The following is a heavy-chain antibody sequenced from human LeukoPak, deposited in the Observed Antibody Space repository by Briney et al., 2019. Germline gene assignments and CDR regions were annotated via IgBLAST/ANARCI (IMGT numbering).Heavy chain of an antibody. V-gene: IGHV3-53*05. CDR1: GFTVSSNY. CDR2: IYSGGST. J-gene: IGHJ4*02. D-gene: IGHD6-13*01. CDR3: AKVQRQLAYYFDY. Sequence: GGSLRLSCAASGFTVSSNYMSWVRQAPGKGLEWFSVIYSGGSTYYADSVKGRFTISRDNSKNTLYLQMNSLRAEDTAVYYCAKVQRQLAYYFDYWGQGTLVTVSS.